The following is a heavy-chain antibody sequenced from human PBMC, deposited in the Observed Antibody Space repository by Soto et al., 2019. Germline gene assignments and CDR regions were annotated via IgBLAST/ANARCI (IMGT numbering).Heavy chain of an antibody. D-gene: IGHD2-2*01. CDR3: ARETSTGNYYMDV. J-gene: IGHJ6*03. V-gene: IGHV3-48*01. CDR2: ISTGSSNI. CDR1: GFSFSYYG. Sequence: EVQLVESGGGLVQPGGSLRLSCAASGFSFSYYGMNWVRQAPGKGLEWVSYISTGSSNIYYADSVKGRFTISRDNAKNSLSLQMNSLRAADTAVYYCARETSTGNYYMDVWGKGTTVTVSS.